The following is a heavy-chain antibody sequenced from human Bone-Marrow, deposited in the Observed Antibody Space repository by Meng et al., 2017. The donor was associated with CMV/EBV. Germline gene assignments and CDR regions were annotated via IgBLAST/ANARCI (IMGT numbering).Heavy chain of an antibody. D-gene: IGHD5-18*01. CDR1: GFTFSSSW. CDR2: INSDGSRT. V-gene: IGHV3-74*01. CDR3: ARVVRGDKYGSYYFDY. J-gene: IGHJ4*02. Sequence: GESLKISCVASGFTFSSSWMHWVRQAPGKGLVWVSRINSDGSRTTYADSVKGRFTISRDNAKNTLYLQVNSLTAEDTAVYYCARVVRGDKYGSYYFDYWGQGTLVTVSS.